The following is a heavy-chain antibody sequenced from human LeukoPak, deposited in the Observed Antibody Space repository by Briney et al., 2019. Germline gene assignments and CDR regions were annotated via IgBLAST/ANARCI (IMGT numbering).Heavy chain of an antibody. CDR3: ARDKEPKYCSGGSCLYYYYYYMDV. Sequence: ASVKVSCKASGYTFTSYGISWVRQAPGQGLEWMGWISVYNGNTNYAQKLQGRVTMTTDTSTSTAYMELRSLRSDDTAVYYCARDKEPKYCSGGSCLYYYYYYMDVWGKGTTVTVSS. CDR1: GYTFTSYG. J-gene: IGHJ6*03. CDR2: ISVYNGNT. V-gene: IGHV1-18*01. D-gene: IGHD2-15*01.